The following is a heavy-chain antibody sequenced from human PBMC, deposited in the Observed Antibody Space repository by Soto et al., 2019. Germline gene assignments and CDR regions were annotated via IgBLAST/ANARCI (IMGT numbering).Heavy chain of an antibody. V-gene: IGHV1-69*01. CDR2: VIPLFDTA. Sequence: QVQVVQSGAEVKKSGSSVKVSCKVSGGIFTNNAISWVRQAPGQGLEWLGGVIPLFDTAYYAQIFRGRLMISADGATTAAYMELSGLTSADTAVYFCATGGHNDGYNFYHGMDVWGQGTTVTVS. CDR1: GGIFTNNA. CDR3: ATGGHNDGYNFYHGMDV. D-gene: IGHD5-18*01. J-gene: IGHJ6*02.